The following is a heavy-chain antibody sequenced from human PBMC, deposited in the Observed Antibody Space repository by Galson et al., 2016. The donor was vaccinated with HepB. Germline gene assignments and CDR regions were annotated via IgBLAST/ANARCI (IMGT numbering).Heavy chain of an antibody. D-gene: IGHD3-3*01. V-gene: IGHV3-30-3*01. CDR3: ASGTFWSGYYVGPFDI. J-gene: IGHJ3*02. CDR1: GFTFSTFA. Sequence: SLRLSCAASGFTFSTFAMNWVRQAPGKGLEWVALLSYDGSKQYYADSVKGRFTISRDNSRNTLYLQMNSLRAEDTAVYYCASGTFWSGYYVGPFDIWGQGTKVTVSS. CDR2: LSYDGSKQ.